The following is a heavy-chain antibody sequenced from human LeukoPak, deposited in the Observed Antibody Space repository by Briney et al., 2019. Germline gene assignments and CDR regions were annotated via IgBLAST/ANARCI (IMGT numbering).Heavy chain of an antibody. CDR2: IKEDGSVK. D-gene: IGHD1-1*01. J-gene: IGHJ4*02. Sequence: GGSLRLSCAASGFTFSSYSMNWVRQAPGKGLEWVANIKEDGSVKSYVDSVKGRFTISRDNAKNSLYLQMNSLRAEDTAVYYCARVGNWNDRGDYWGQGTLVTVSS. V-gene: IGHV3-7*01. CDR3: ARVGNWNDRGDY. CDR1: GFTFSSYS.